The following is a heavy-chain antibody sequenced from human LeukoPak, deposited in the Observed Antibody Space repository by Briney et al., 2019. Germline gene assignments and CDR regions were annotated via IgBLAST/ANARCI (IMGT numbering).Heavy chain of an antibody. D-gene: IGHD4-17*01. V-gene: IGHV4-59*08. J-gene: IGHJ4*03. CDR2: IYYSGTT. CDR1: GGSMSSYY. Sequence: PSETLSLTCTVSGGSMSSYYWSWIRQPPGKGLEWIGSIYYSGTTNYNPSLRSRVTISVDTSKNQFSLKLTSVTAADTAVYYCARRNYGFNTYYFDYWGQGTLVSVSS. CDR3: ARRNYGFNTYYFDY.